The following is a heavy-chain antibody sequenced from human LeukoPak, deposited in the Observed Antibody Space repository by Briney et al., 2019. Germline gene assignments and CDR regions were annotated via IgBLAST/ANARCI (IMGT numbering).Heavy chain of an antibody. D-gene: IGHD3-3*01. CDR2: IHTSGST. CDR3: TRAAKMRFLEWFPFDP. V-gene: IGHV4-61*02. Sequence: SQTLSLTCTVSGGSISSGSYYWTWIRQPAGKGLEWIGRIHTSGSTGYSPSLKSRVTISLDPSKNQFSLRLSSVTAADTAVYYCTRAAKMRFLEWFPFDPWGQGTLVTVSS. J-gene: IGHJ5*02. CDR1: GGSISSGSYY.